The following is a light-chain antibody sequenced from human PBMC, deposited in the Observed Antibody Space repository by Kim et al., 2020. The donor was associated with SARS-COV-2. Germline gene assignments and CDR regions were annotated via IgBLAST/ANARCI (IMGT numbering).Light chain of an antibody. Sequence: LASIGERVTITCRASHNINIGLAWYQQKPGKAPNLLIYEASTLESGVPSRFSGSGSGTEFTLTINSLQPDDFATYYCQQYDGLSTFGQGTKVEIK. J-gene: IGKJ1*01. CDR1: HNINIG. CDR3: QQYDGLST. V-gene: IGKV1-5*01. CDR2: EAS.